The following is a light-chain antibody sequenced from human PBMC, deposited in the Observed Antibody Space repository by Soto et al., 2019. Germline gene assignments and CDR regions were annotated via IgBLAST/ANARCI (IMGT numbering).Light chain of an antibody. CDR3: ATWDDSLNVV. Sequence: QSVLTQSPSASGTPGQRVSISCSGSSSNIGSNTVSWYQHVPGTAPKLLIYSNDQRPSAVPGRLSGSKSGSSASLAISGLQSEDEADYYCATWDDSLNVVFGGGTKLTVL. CDR1: SSNIGSNT. V-gene: IGLV1-44*01. J-gene: IGLJ3*02. CDR2: SND.